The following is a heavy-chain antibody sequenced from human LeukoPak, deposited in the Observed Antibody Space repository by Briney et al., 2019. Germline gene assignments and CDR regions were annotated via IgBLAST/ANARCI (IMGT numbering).Heavy chain of an antibody. CDR1: GGTFSSYA. D-gene: IGHD2-15*01. Sequence: SVKVSCKASGGTFSSYAISWVRQAPGQGLEWMGRIIPIFGIANYAQKFQGRVTITADKSTSTAYMELSSLRSEDTAVYYCARGYCSGGSCSNWFDPWGQGTLVTVSS. CDR2: IIPIFGIA. CDR3: ARGYCSGGSCSNWFDP. V-gene: IGHV1-69*04. J-gene: IGHJ5*02.